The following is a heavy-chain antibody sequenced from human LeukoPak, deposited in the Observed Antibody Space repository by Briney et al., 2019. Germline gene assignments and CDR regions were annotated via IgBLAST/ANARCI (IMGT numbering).Heavy chain of an antibody. CDR1: GFTFSSYT. Sequence: GRSLRLSCAASGFTFSSYTMHWVRQAPGKGLEWVAVISYDGDNKYFADSVKGRFTISRDNSKNTLYLQMGSLRAEDMAVYYCARPYSSSWYAGFDYWGQGTLVTVSS. D-gene: IGHD6-13*01. CDR2: ISYDGDNK. CDR3: ARPYSSSWYAGFDY. J-gene: IGHJ4*02. V-gene: IGHV3-30*14.